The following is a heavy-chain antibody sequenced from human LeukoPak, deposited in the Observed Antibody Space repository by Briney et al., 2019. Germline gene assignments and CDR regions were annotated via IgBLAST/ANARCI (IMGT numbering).Heavy chain of an antibody. CDR2: MNPNSGNT. CDR1: GYTFTSYD. V-gene: IGHV1-8*03. CDR3: ARGPSGYYGSGSYPDY. J-gene: IGHJ4*02. Sequence: ASVKVSCKASGYTFTSYDINWVRQATGQGLEWMGWMNPNSGNTGYAQKFQGRVTITRNTSISTAYMELSSLRSEDTAVYYCARGPSGYYGSGSYPDYWGQGTLVTVSS. D-gene: IGHD3-10*01.